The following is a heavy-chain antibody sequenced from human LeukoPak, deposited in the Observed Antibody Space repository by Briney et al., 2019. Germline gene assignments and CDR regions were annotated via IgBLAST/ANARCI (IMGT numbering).Heavy chain of an antibody. V-gene: IGHV4-34*01. Sequence: PSETLSLTCAVYGGSFSGYYWSWIRQPPGKGLEWNGEINHSGSTNYNPSLKSRVTISVDTSKNQFSLKLSSVTAADTAVYYCARGCKTYIVVVPAPRSNWFDPWGQGTLVTVSS. CDR1: GGSFSGYY. CDR3: ARGCKTYIVVVPAPRSNWFDP. J-gene: IGHJ5*02. CDR2: INHSGST. D-gene: IGHD2-2*01.